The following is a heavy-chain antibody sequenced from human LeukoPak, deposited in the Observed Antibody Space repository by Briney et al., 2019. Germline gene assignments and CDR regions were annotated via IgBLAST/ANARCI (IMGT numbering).Heavy chain of an antibody. CDR3: ATLRITMIVVVMDFDY. D-gene: IGHD3-22*01. Sequence: ASVKVSCKVSGYTLTELSMHWVRQAPGKGLEWMGGFDPEDGETIYAQKFQGRATMTEDTSTDTAYMELSSLRSEDTAVYYCATLRITMIVVVMDFDYWGQETLVTVSS. V-gene: IGHV1-24*01. CDR2: FDPEDGET. J-gene: IGHJ4*02. CDR1: GYTLTELS.